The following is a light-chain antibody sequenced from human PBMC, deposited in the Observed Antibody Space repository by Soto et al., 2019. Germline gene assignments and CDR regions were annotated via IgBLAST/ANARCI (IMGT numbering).Light chain of an antibody. CDR1: SSDVGLYDF. CDR2: EVS. J-gene: IGLJ1*01. Sequence: QSALTQPASVSGSPGQSITISCTGASSDVGLYDFVSWYQHHLGKAPKLLIFEVSYRPSGVSSRFSGSKSGNTASLTISGLQAEDEADYYCNSYTRFSTYVFGTGTKLTVL. V-gene: IGLV2-14*01. CDR3: NSYTRFSTYV.